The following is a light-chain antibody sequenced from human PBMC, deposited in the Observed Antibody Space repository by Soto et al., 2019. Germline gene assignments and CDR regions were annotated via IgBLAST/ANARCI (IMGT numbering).Light chain of an antibody. Sequence: EIVMTQSPVTLSVSPGERATLSCRASQGIKNYLAWFQQKPGQAPRLLVYGASTRATTIPARFSGSGSGTEFTLSISSLQSEDFAVYYCQQDNNWPPYTFGQGTKLEIK. V-gene: IGKV3-15*01. CDR2: GAS. CDR3: QQDNNWPPYT. CDR1: QGIKNY. J-gene: IGKJ2*01.